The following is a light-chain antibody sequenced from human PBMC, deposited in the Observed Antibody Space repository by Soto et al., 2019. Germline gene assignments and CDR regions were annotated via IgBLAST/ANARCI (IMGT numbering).Light chain of an antibody. J-gene: IGKJ5*01. CDR1: QSLLYNNTYNY. Sequence: EIVMTQSPLTLPVTPGEPASISCRSSQSLLYNNTYNYLDWYVQKPGQSPQLLIYLGSNRASGVPDRFSGSGSGPDFTLKISRVEAEDVGVYYCMQAVQTPITSGQGTRLEIK. CDR2: LGS. V-gene: IGKV2-28*01. CDR3: MQAVQTPIT.